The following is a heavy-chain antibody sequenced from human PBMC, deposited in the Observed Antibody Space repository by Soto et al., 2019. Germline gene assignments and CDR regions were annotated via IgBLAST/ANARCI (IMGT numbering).Heavy chain of an antibody. V-gene: IGHV1-69*01. Sequence: QVQLVQSGAEVKKPGSSVKVSCKASGGTFSSYAISWVRQAPGQGLEWMGGIIPIFGTANYAQKFQGRVTITADESTSTGYMELSSLRSEDTAVYYCARDPLGDCSGGSCYEDYWGQGTLVTVSS. CDR1: GGTFSSYA. J-gene: IGHJ4*02. CDR2: IIPIFGTA. D-gene: IGHD2-15*01. CDR3: ARDPLGDCSGGSCYEDY.